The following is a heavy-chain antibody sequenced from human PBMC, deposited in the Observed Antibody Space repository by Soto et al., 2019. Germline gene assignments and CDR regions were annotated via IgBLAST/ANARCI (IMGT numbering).Heavy chain of an antibody. CDR2: FIPVFGTT. V-gene: IGHV1-69*01. CDR1: VGTFSNYA. D-gene: IGHD6-6*01. CDR3: ARSIGSSSFCFDF. J-gene: IGHJ4*02. Sequence: QVQLVQSGAEVKKPGSSVKVSCKASVGTFSNYAISWVRQAPGQGLEWMGGFIPVFGTTHYAQKFEGRVTITADDSTNTDMELRGLRSEDTALYYCARSIGSSSFCFDFWGQGTLITVSS.